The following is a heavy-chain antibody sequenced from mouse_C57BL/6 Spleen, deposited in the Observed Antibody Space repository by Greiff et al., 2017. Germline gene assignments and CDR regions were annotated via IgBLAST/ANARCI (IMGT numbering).Heavy chain of an antibody. D-gene: IGHD1-1*01. V-gene: IGHV1-76*01. CDR2: IYPGSGNT. CDR1: GYTFTDYY. Sequence: QVQLKQSGAELVRPGASVKLSCKASGYTFTDYYINWVKQRPGQGLEWIARIYPGSGNTYYNEKFKGKATLTAEKSSSTAYMQLSSLTSEDSAVYFCAREGLPRESYYFDYWGQGTTLTVSS. J-gene: IGHJ2*01. CDR3: AREGLPRESYYFDY.